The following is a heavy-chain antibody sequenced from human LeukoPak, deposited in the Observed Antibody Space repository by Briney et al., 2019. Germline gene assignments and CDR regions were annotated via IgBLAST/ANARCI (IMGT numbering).Heavy chain of an antibody. CDR3: ARDRSPLHYDILTGYYGDLDY. J-gene: IGHJ4*02. V-gene: IGHV3-23*01. CDR1: GFTFSSYA. D-gene: IGHD3-9*01. CDR2: ISGSGDST. Sequence: GGSLRLSCAASGFTFSSYAMSWVRQAPGKGLEWVSGISGSGDSTYYADSVKGRFTISRDNAKNSLYLQMNSLRAEDTAVYYCARDRSPLHYDILTGYYGDLDYWGQGTLVTVSS.